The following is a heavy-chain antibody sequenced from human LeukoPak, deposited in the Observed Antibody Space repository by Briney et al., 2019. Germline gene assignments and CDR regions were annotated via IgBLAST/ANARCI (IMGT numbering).Heavy chain of an antibody. CDR3: ATVYYYGSGSYRYYMDV. CDR2: IRYDGSNK. Sequence: GGSLRLSCAASGFTFSSYGMHWVRQAPGKGLEWVAFIRYDGSNKYYADSVKGRFTISRDNSKNTLYLQMNRLRAGDTAVYYCATVYYYGSGSYRYYMDVWGKGTTVTISS. D-gene: IGHD3-10*01. CDR1: GFTFSSYG. J-gene: IGHJ6*03. V-gene: IGHV3-30*02.